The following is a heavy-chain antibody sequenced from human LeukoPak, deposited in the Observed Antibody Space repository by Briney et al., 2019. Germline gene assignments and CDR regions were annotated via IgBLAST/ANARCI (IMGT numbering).Heavy chain of an antibody. V-gene: IGHV5-10-1*01. CDR1: GYNFTNYW. Sequence: GESLRISCKGSGYNFTNYWISWVRPMPGKGLGWMGTIDPSDSYNNYSPSFQGHVTISADKSINTAYLQWSSLKASDTAMYYCAGAYSRSRFDYWGQGTLVTVSS. CDR3: AGAYSRSRFDY. J-gene: IGHJ4*02. D-gene: IGHD6-6*01. CDR2: IDPSDSYN.